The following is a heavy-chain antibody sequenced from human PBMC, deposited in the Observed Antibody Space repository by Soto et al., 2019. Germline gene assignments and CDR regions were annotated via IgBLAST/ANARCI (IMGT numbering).Heavy chain of an antibody. D-gene: IGHD1-1*01. J-gene: IGHJ4*02. CDR2: ITSDGTKE. CDR3: AKAPWNLAHTYYFDF. Sequence: QVRLVESGGGVVQPGRSLRLSCAASGFTFSSFAMHWVRQAPGKGLEWVAVITSDGTKEYYADSVRGRFTISRDNSVNTVYLHMNSLGGDDTAVYYCAKAPWNLAHTYYFDFWGQGTLVTVPS. CDR1: GFTFSSFA. V-gene: IGHV3-30-3*01.